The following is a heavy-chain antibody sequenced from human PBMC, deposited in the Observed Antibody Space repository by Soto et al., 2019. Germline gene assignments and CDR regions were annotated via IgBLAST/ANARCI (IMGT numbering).Heavy chain of an antibody. Sequence: GESLKISCKGSGYSFTSYWIGWVRQMPGKGLEWMGIIYPGDSDTRYSPSFQGQVTISADKSISTAYLQWSSLKASDTAMYYCARRSGGTNAYYYMDVWGKGTTVTVSS. J-gene: IGHJ6*03. CDR3: ARRSGGTNAYYYMDV. CDR1: GYSFTSYW. V-gene: IGHV5-51*01. D-gene: IGHD1-7*01. CDR2: IYPGDSDT.